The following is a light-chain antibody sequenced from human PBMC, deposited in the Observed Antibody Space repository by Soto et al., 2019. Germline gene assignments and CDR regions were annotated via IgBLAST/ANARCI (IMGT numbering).Light chain of an antibody. Sequence: QSALTQPASVSGSPGQSITISCTGTSSDVGGYNYVSWYQQHPGKAPKLMIYEVSNRPSGVSNRFSGSKSGNTASLTISGLQAEDEDDYYCRSYTSSSTPYVFGTGTKVTVL. CDR3: RSYTSSSTPYV. J-gene: IGLJ1*01. CDR2: EVS. CDR1: SSDVGGYNY. V-gene: IGLV2-14*01.